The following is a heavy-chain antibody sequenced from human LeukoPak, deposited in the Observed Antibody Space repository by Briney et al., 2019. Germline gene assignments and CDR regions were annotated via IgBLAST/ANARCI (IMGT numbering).Heavy chain of an antibody. Sequence: PSETLSLTCTVSGGSISSYYWSWIRQPPGKGLEWIGYIYYSGSTNYNPSLKSRVTISVDTSKNQFSLKLSSVTAVDTAVYYCARAVIPSIFGVVIWFDPWGQGTLVTVSS. CDR1: GGSISSYY. V-gene: IGHV4-59*01. CDR3: ARAVIPSIFGVVIWFDP. CDR2: IYYSGST. J-gene: IGHJ5*02. D-gene: IGHD3-3*02.